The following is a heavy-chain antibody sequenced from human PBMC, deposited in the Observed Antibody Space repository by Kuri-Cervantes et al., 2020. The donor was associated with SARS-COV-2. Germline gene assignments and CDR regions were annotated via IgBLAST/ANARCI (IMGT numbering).Heavy chain of an antibody. CDR2: INSDGSST. CDR3: ARDTPPHYYYYYYGMDV. Sequence: GGSLRLSCAASGFTFSSYWMHWVRQAPGKGLVWVSRINSDGSSTSYADSVKGRFTISRDNAKNTLYLQMNSLRAEDTAVYYCARDTPPHYYYYYYGMDVWGQGTTVTVSS. J-gene: IGHJ6*02. CDR1: GFTFSSYW. V-gene: IGHV3-74*01.